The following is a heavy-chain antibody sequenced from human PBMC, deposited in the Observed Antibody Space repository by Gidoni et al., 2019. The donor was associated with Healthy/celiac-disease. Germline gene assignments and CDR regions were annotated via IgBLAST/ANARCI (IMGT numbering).Heavy chain of an antibody. V-gene: IGHV4-34*01. CDR2: INHSGST. D-gene: IGHD2-21*01. Sequence: QVQLQQWGAGLLKPSETLSLTCAVYGGSFSGYYWSWIRQPPGKGLEWIGEINHSGSTNYNPSLKSRVTISVDTSKNQCSLKLSSVTAADTAVYYCARGGGDRARAANYWGQGTLVTVSS. CDR3: ARGGGDRARAANY. J-gene: IGHJ4*02. CDR1: GGSFSGYY.